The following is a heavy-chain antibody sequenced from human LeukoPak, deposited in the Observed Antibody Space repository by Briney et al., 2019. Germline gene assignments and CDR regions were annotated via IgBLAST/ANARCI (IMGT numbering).Heavy chain of an antibody. CDR2: MNPNSGAT. V-gene: IGHV1-2*02. CDR1: GFTFTGYY. Sequence: ASVKVSCKASGFTFTGYYVHWVRQAPGQGLEWMGWMNPNSGATNYAQKFQGRVIMTRDTSISTAYMELSSLTSDDTAVYHCATSTKYSSSWGAFDIWGQGTMVTVSP. J-gene: IGHJ3*02. CDR3: ATSTKYSSSWGAFDI. D-gene: IGHD6-13*01.